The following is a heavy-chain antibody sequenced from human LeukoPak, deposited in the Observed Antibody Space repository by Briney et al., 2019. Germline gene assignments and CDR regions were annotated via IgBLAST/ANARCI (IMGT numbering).Heavy chain of an antibody. Sequence: GGSLRLSCAASGFTFSSYAMSWVRQAPGKGPEWVAVISYDGSNKYYADSVRGRFTISRDNSKNTLYLQMNSLRAEDTAVYYCAREWELLSVFDYWGQGTLVTVSS. D-gene: IGHD1-26*01. CDR2: ISYDGSNK. CDR1: GFTFSSYA. J-gene: IGHJ4*02. V-gene: IGHV3-30-3*01. CDR3: AREWELLSVFDY.